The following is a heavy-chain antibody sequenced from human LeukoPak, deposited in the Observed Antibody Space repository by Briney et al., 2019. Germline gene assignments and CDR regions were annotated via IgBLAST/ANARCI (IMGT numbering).Heavy chain of an antibody. Sequence: GGSLRLSCAASGFTFSRFWMHWVRQVPGKGPVWVSRINGAGSTTNYADSVKGRFTISRDNAKNTLYLQMNSLRAEDTAVYYCARDEGRYCAAVTCYADAFDVWGQGTVVSVS. D-gene: IGHD2-8*02. V-gene: IGHV3-74*01. CDR1: GFTFSRFW. CDR3: ARDEGRYCAAVTCYADAFDV. J-gene: IGHJ3*01. CDR2: INGAGSTT.